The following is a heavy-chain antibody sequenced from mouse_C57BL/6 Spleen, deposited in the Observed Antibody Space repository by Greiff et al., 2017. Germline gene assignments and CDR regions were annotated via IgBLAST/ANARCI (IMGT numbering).Heavy chain of an antibody. CDR1: GYSFTDYN. Sequence: VQLKQSGPELVKPGASVKISCKASGYSFTDYNMNWVKQSNRKSLEWIGVINPNYGTTSYNQKFKGKATLTVDQSSSTAYMQINSLTSEDSAVYYCARSSSYGNYAMDYWGQGTSVTVSS. CDR3: ARSSSYGNYAMDY. CDR2: INPNYGTT. D-gene: IGHD1-1*01. J-gene: IGHJ4*01. V-gene: IGHV1-39*01.